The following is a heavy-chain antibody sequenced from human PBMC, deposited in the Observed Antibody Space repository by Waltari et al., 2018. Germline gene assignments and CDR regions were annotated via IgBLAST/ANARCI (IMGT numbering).Heavy chain of an antibody. CDR1: GGSISSYGYS. Sequence: QLQLQESGSGLVKPSQTLSLTCAVSGGSISSYGYSWSWIRQPSGKGLEWIGYIYHSGITYYNPSLKSRVTISVDTSKNHFSLKLSSVTAADTAVYYCARSRRGDGYNFGYFDYWGQGTLVTVSS. J-gene: IGHJ4*02. CDR2: IYHSGIT. CDR3: ARSRRGDGYNFGYFDY. D-gene: IGHD5-12*01. V-gene: IGHV4-30-2*01.